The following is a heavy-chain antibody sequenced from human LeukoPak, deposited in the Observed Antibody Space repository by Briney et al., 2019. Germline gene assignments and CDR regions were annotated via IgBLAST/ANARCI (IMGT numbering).Heavy chain of an antibody. CDR3: ARVYPYSSGWSPDY. CDR2: IYYSGST. D-gene: IGHD6-19*01. V-gene: IGHV4-59*08. Sequence: SETLSLTCAVYGGSFSGYYWSWIRQPPGKGLEWIGHIYYSGSTNYNPSLKSRVTISVDTSKNQFSLKLSSVTAADTAVYYCARVYPYSSGWSPDYWGQGTLVTVSS. CDR1: GGSFSGYY. J-gene: IGHJ4*02.